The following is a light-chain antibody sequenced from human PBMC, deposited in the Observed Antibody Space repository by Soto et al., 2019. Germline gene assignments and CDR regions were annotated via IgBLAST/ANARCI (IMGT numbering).Light chain of an antibody. CDR1: SSDVGAYNY. V-gene: IGLV2-14*01. J-gene: IGLJ1*01. CDR2: EVT. Sequence: QSVLTQPASVSGSPGQSITISCTGTSSDVGAYNYVSWYQQHPGKAPKIIIYEVTNRPSGVSNRFSGSKSGNTASLTISGLQAEDHADYYCSSFTSRFTFNYVFGTGTKVTVL. CDR3: SSFTSRFTFNYV.